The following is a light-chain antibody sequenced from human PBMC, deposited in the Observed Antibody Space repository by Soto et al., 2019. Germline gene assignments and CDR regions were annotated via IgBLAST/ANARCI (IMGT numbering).Light chain of an antibody. CDR1: QSISIY. Sequence: DIQMTQSPSSLSASVGDRVTITCRASQSISIYLKWYQQKPGKAPNLLIYAASSLQSGVPSRFSGGGYGTNFTLTISSLQPEDCATDDCQHSYNTPNTFGQGTKLEI. J-gene: IGKJ2*01. V-gene: IGKV1-39*01. CDR3: QHSYNTPNT. CDR2: AAS.